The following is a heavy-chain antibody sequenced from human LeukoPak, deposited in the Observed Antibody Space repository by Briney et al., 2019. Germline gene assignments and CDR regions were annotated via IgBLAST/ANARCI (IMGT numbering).Heavy chain of an antibody. CDR3: TTEGSGIQLWSPTQSWFDP. V-gene: IGHV3-15*01. CDR1: GFTFSNAW. Sequence: GGSLRLSCAASGFTFSNAWMSWVRQAPGKGLEWVGRIKSKTDGGTTDYAAPVKGRFTISRDDSKNTLYLQMNSLKTEDTAVYYCTTEGSGIQLWSPTQSWFDPWGQGTLVTVSS. J-gene: IGHJ5*02. D-gene: IGHD5-18*01. CDR2: IKSKTDGGTT.